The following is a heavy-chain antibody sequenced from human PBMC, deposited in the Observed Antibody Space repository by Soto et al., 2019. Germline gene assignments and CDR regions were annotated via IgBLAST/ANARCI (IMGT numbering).Heavy chain of an antibody. CDR2: IIPIFGTA. Sequence: SVKVSCKASGGTFSSYAISWVRQAPGQGLEWMGGIIPIFGTANYAQKFQGRVTITADESTSTAYMELSSLRSEDTAVYYCARETAMVSDYYYGMDVWGQGTTVTVSS. CDR3: ARETAMVSDYYYGMDV. V-gene: IGHV1-69*13. CDR1: GGTFSSYA. D-gene: IGHD5-18*01. J-gene: IGHJ6*02.